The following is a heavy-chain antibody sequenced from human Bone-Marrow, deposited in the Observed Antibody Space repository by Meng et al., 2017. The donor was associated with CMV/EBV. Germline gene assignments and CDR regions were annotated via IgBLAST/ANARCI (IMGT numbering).Heavy chain of an antibody. V-gene: IGHV1-18*01. CDR1: GYTFTSYG. Sequence: QLPLVQSGAEVKKPGASVKVSCKASGYTFTSYGISWVRQAPGQGLEWMGWISAYNGNTNYAQKLQGRVTMTTDTSTSTAYMELRSLRSDDTAVYYCARDGPFGELFLYFDYWGQGTLVTVSS. D-gene: IGHD3-10*01. CDR3: ARDGPFGELFLYFDY. J-gene: IGHJ4*02. CDR2: ISAYNGNT.